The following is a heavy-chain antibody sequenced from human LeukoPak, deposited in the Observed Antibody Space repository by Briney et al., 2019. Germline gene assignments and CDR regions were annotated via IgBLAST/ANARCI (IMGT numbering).Heavy chain of an antibody. J-gene: IGHJ4*02. CDR1: GYSISSGYH. Sequence: SETLSLTCSVSGYSISSGYHWGWIRQPPGKWLEWIGSIDHSGSTYYNPSLKSRVTISVVTSKNQFSLKLRSVTAADTAVYYCARDSALAQAVMFDYWGQGTLVTVSS. D-gene: IGHD6-19*01. CDR3: ARDSALAQAVMFDY. CDR2: IDHSGST. V-gene: IGHV4-38-2*02.